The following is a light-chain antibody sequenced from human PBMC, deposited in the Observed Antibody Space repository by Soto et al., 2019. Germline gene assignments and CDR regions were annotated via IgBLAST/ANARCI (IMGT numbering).Light chain of an antibody. CDR2: EDN. J-gene: IGLJ2*01. CDR3: QSYDSSTVV. Sequence: FMLTQPHSVSESPGKTVTISCTRSSGSIASNYVQWYQQRPGSAPTTVIYEDNQRPSGVPDRFSGSIDSSSNSASLTISGLKTEDEADYSCQSYDSSTVVFGGGTKVTVL. V-gene: IGLV6-57*04. CDR1: SGSIASNY.